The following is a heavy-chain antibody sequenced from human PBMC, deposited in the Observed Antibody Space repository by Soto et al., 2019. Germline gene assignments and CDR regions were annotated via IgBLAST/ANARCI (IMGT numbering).Heavy chain of an antibody. CDR1: GGSVNIGTYY. J-gene: IGHJ5*02. CDR3: TIAVNGNYWFDP. V-gene: IGHV4-61*01. Sequence: SETLSLTCTVPGGSVNIGTYYWSWIRQPPGKGLEWIGFIHYSGSTNYNPSLKGRVTMSVDTSKNQLSLKLTSVNTADTAMYYCTIAVNGNYWFDPWGQGTLVTVSS. CDR2: IHYSGST. D-gene: IGHD6-19*01.